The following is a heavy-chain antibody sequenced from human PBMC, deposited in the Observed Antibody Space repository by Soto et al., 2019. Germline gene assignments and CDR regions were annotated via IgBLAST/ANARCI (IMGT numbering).Heavy chain of an antibody. CDR3: ARDGRMDPPTGFDYGMDV. Sequence: SETLSLTCKISGGPISSYYWSWIRQPQGKGLEWIGYIYYIGTTNYNPSLKSRVTISVDTSKNQFSLKLSSVTAADTAVYYCARDGRMDPPTGFDYGMDVWGQGTTVTVSS. D-gene: IGHD2-15*01. V-gene: IGHV4-59*01. J-gene: IGHJ6*02. CDR1: GGPISSYY. CDR2: IYYIGTT.